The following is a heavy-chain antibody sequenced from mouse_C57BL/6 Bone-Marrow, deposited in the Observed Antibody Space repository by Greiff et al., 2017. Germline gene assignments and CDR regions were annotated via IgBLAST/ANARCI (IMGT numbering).Heavy chain of an antibody. J-gene: IGHJ2*01. V-gene: IGHV1-81*01. CDR3: ASSKMGTYYFDY. D-gene: IGHD2-3*01. Sequence: QVQLQQSGAELARPGASVKLSCKASGYTFTSYGISWVKQRTGQGLEWIGEIYPRSGNTYYNEKFKGKATLTADKSSSTAYMELRSLTSEDSAVYFCASSKMGTYYFDYWGQGTTLTVSS. CDR2: IYPRSGNT. CDR1: GYTFTSYG.